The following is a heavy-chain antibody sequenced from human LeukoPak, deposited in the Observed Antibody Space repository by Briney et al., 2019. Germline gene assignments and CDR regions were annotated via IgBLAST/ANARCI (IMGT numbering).Heavy chain of an antibody. V-gene: IGHV1-46*01. CDR1: GYTFTSYY. CDR2: INPSGGST. CDR3: ARASLDGYDFWSGYHYYFDY. J-gene: IGHJ4*02. Sequence: GASVKVSCKASGYTFTSYYMHWVRQAPGQGLEWMGIINPSGGSTSYAQKFQGRVTMTRDTSTSTVYMELSSLRSEDTAVYYCARASLDGYDFWSGYHYYFDYWGQGTLVTVSS. D-gene: IGHD3-3*01.